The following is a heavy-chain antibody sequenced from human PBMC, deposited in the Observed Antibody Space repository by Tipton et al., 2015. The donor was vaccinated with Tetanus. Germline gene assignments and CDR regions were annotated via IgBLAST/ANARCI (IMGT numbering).Heavy chain of an antibody. CDR1: GFAFDKYA. V-gene: IGHV3-23*01. Sequence: SLRLSCTAFGFAFDKYAMNWVRQAPGKGLEWVSGISGLGRTTDYADSVKGRFTVSRDNSKNTVYLQMNSLRDEDTAVYYCAKDPASRGWFDPWGQGTLVSVSS. J-gene: IGHJ5*02. CDR3: AKDPASRGWFDP. CDR2: ISGLGRTT.